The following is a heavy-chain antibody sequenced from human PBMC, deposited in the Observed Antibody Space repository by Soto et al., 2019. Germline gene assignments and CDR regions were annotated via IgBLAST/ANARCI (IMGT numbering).Heavy chain of an antibody. D-gene: IGHD3-22*01. CDR2: IYYSGST. V-gene: IGHV4-30-4*01. Sequence: TLSLTCPVSGGSISSGDYYWSWIRQPPGKGLEWIGYIYYSGSTYYNPSLKSRVTISVDTSKNQLSLKLSSVTAADTAVYYCARYYYDSSGYYGSQGRVGYYGMDVWGQGTTVTVSS. CDR3: ARYYYDSSGYYGSQGRVGYYGMDV. CDR1: GGSISSGDYY. J-gene: IGHJ6*02.